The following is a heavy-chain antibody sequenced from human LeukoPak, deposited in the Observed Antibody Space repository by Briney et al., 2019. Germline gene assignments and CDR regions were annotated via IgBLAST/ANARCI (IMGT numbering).Heavy chain of an antibody. Sequence: GESLRISCAASGFTFSNYAMTWVRQGPGKGLEWVSAISGSGGSTYYADFVKGRFTISRDNSKSTLYLQMNSLRAEDTALYYCARYCTGSSCSAGGNYYGMDVWGQGTTVTVSS. V-gene: IGHV3-23*01. J-gene: IGHJ6*02. D-gene: IGHD2-2*01. CDR2: ISGSGGST. CDR1: GFTFSNYA. CDR3: ARYCTGSSCSAGGNYYGMDV.